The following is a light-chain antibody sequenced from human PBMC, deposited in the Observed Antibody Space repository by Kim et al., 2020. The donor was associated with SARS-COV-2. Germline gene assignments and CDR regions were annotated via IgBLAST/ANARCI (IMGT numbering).Light chain of an antibody. J-gene: IGKJ4*01. CDR3: QQLNSLPLT. CDR1: PAASTY. Sequence: IQLTQSPSSLSASVGDRVTITCRASPAASTYLAWYQQKPAKAPKLLIYAASTLQSGVPSRFSGSGSGTDFTLTISSLQAEDSATYYCQQLNSLPLTFGGGTKVEIK. CDR2: AAS. V-gene: IGKV1-9*01.